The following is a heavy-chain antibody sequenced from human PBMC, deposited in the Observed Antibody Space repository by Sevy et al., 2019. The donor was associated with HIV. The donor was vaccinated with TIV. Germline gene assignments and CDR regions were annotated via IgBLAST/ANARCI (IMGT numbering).Heavy chain of an antibody. J-gene: IGHJ6*03. CDR1: GFTFSSYG. D-gene: IGHD1-7*01. CDR2: IRYDGSNK. CDR3: AKVPAGGTTLYYYMDV. Sequence: GGSLRLSCAASGFTFSSYGMHWVRQAPGKGLEWVAFIRYDGSNKYYADSVKGRFTISRDNSKNTLYLQMNSLRAEDMAVYYCAKVPAGGTTLYYYMDVWGKGTTVTVSS. V-gene: IGHV3-30*02.